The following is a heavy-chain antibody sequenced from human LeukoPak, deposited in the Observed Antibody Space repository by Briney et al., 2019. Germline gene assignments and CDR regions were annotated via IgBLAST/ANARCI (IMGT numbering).Heavy chain of an antibody. D-gene: IGHD6-6*01. Sequence: GGSLRLSCAASGLTFSDYWMHWVRQAPGKGLVWVSRINGDGSSTTYADSVKGRFTVSRDNAKHTLYLQMNSLRAEDAAVYYCARDMYSTSSARGAYWGQGTLVTVSS. J-gene: IGHJ4*02. CDR2: INGDGSST. V-gene: IGHV3-74*01. CDR3: ARDMYSTSSARGAY. CDR1: GLTFSDYW.